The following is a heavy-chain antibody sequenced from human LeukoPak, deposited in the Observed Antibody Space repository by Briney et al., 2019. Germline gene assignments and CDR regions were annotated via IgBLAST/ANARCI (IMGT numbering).Heavy chain of an antibody. CDR1: GYTFTSYG. CDR3: AREVDRWFGAPHYFDY. V-gene: IGHV1-18*01. CDR2: ISAYNGNT. Sequence: ASVKVSCKASGYTFTSYGISWVRQAPGQGLEWMGWISAYNGNTNYAQKLQGRVTMTTDTSTSTAYMELRSLRSDDTALYYCAREVDRWFGAPHYFDYWGQGTLVTVSS. J-gene: IGHJ4*02. D-gene: IGHD3-10*01.